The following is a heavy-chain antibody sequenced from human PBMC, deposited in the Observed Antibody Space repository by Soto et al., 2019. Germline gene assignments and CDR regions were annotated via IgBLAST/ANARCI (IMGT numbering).Heavy chain of an antibody. J-gene: IGHJ6*02. CDR1: GITFSSYW. CDR3: PRVDCSPSHCYNLYYGRKL. D-gene: IGHD2-15*01. V-gene: IGHV3-7*04. CDR2: MNQDGGGK. Sequence: GGTLRLSCAASGITFSSYWLTWFRQAQGKGMEWVADMNQDGGGKYYVDSVKGRFTISRDNAEASLYLQMNSLRVEDTGVYYCPRVDCSPSHCYNLYYGRKLWGQRSKVTV.